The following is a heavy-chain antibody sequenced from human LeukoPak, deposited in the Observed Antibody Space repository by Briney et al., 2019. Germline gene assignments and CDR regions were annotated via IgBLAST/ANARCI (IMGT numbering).Heavy chain of an antibody. D-gene: IGHD2-15*01. CDR3: AKREPGPYCSGGNCYYSWFDP. V-gene: IGHV3-23*01. Sequence: GGSLRLSCAASGFTFTSYAMSWVRQAPGKGLEWVSAISGRGESTYYADSVKGRFSISRDNSKNTLFLQMNSLRVEDTAVYYCAKREPGPYCSGGNCYYSWFDPWGQGTLVTVSS. J-gene: IGHJ5*02. CDR2: ISGRGEST. CDR1: GFTFTSYA.